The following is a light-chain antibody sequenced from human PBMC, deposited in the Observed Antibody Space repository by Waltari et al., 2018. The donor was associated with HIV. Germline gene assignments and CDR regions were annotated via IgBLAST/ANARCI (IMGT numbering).Light chain of an antibody. V-gene: IGLV2-8*01. CDR2: EVT. Sequence: QSALTQPPSASGSPGQSVTIPCSGTSSDIDAYHAVSWYQHHPGKAPKLMIYEVTKRPSGVPDRFSGSKSGNTASLTVSGLQAEDEGDYYCSSYGGSNNLIFGGGTKLTVL. CDR1: SSDIDAYHA. J-gene: IGLJ2*01. CDR3: SSYGGSNNLI.